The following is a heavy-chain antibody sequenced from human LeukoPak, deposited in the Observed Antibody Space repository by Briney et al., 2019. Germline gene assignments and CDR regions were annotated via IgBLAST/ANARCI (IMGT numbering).Heavy chain of an antibody. J-gene: IGHJ4*02. CDR3: ARGDIVVVTAAIDY. V-gene: IGHV1-3*01. D-gene: IGHD2-21*02. Sequence: ASVKVPCKASGYTFTSYAMHWVRQAPGQRLEWMGWINAGNGNTKYSQKFQGRVTITRDTSASTAYMELSSLRSEDTAVYYCARGDIVVVTAAIDYWGQGTLVTVSS. CDR2: INAGNGNT. CDR1: GYTFTSYA.